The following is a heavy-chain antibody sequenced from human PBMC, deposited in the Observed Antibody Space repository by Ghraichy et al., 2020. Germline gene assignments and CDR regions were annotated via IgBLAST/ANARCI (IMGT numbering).Heavy chain of an antibody. CDR1: GYTFTDYY. V-gene: IGHV1-2*02. CDR3: SRDVSGSYDY. Sequence: ASVKVSCKASGYTFTDYYMHWVRQAPGQGLEWMGLMNPNSGGTTYAQKFQGRVTMTRDTFISTAYMELSRLTSDDTALYYCSRDVSGSYDYWGQGTLVTVSS. J-gene: IGHJ4*02. D-gene: IGHD1-26*01. CDR2: MNPNSGGT.